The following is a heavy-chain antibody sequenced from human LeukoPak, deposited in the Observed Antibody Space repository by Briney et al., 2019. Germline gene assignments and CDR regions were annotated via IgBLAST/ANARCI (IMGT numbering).Heavy chain of an antibody. Sequence: GGSLRLSCAASGFTFSDYYMSWVRQAPGGGLEWVSYISCSYSTIYYADSVKGRFTISRDNAKNSLYLQMNSLRAEDTAVYYCESYTRQWLVSYYFDYWGQGTLVTVSS. CDR2: ISCSYSTI. CDR3: ESYTRQWLVSYYFDY. J-gene: IGHJ4*02. CDR1: GFTFSDYY. V-gene: IGHV3-11*01. D-gene: IGHD6-19*01.